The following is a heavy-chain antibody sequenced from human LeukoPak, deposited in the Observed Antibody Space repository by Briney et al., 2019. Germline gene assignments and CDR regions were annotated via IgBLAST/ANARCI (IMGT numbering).Heavy chain of an antibody. CDR3: ARGQVADFWSAPPFDI. CDR2: IYYSGST. V-gene: IGHV4-59*01. CDR1: GGSISSYY. Sequence: PSETLSLTCTVSGGSISSYYWSWIRQPPGKGLEWIGYIYYSGSTNYNPSLKSRVTISVDTSKNQFSLKLSSVTAADTAVYYCARGQVADFWSAPPFDIWGQGTMVTVSS. J-gene: IGHJ3*02. D-gene: IGHD3-3*01.